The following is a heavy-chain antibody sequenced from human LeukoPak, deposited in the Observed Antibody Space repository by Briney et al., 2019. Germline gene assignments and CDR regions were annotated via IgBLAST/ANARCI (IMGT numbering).Heavy chain of an antibody. CDR2: ISGSGGST. CDR1: GFTFSSYA. D-gene: IGHD6-19*01. Sequence: GGSLRLSCAASGFTFSSYAMSWVRQAPGKGLEWVSAISGSGGSTYYADSVKGRFTISRDNSKNTLYLQMNSLRAEDTAVYYCAKVGSSGWYMMTYFDYWGQGTLVTVSS. J-gene: IGHJ4*02. CDR3: AKVGSSGWYMMTYFDY. V-gene: IGHV3-23*01.